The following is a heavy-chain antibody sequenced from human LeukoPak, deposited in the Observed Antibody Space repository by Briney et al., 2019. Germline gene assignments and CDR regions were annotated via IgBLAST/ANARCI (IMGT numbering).Heavy chain of an antibody. D-gene: IGHD3-10*01. J-gene: IGHJ5*02. CDR1: GFTFGSYG. CDR2: IRYDGSNK. Sequence: GGSLRLSCAASGFTFGSYGMHWVRQAPGKGLEWVAFIRYDGSNKYYADSVKGRFTISRDNSKNTLYLQMNSLRAEDTAVYYCAKEYGSGSYPWFDPWGQGTLVTVSS. V-gene: IGHV3-30*02. CDR3: AKEYGSGSYPWFDP.